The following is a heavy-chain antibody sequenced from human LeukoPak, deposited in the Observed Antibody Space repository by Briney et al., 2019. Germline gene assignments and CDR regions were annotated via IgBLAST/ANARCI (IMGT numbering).Heavy chain of an antibody. CDR1: GGSISSYY. Sequence: SETLSLTCTVSGGSISSYYWSWVRQPPGKGLEWIGYIYYTGSTDYNPSLKSRVTMSVDTSKNQFSLKLSSVAAADTAVYSCARGSVRGEFDPWGQGTLVTVSS. CDR3: ARGSVRGEFDP. V-gene: IGHV4-59*01. D-gene: IGHD3-10*01. J-gene: IGHJ5*02. CDR2: IYYTGST.